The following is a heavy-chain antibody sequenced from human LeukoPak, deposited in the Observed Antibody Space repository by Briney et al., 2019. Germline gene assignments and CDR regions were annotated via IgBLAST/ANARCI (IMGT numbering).Heavy chain of an antibody. Sequence: PGGSLRLSCAASGFTFSSYWMSWVRQAPGKGLEWVANIKQDGSEKYYVDSVRGRFTISRDNAKNSLYLQMNSLRAEDTAVYYCAILPGGILTGPFYWGQGTLATVSS. J-gene: IGHJ4*02. CDR3: AILPGGILTGPFY. V-gene: IGHV3-7*01. CDR2: IKQDGSEK. CDR1: GFTFSSYW. D-gene: IGHD3-9*01.